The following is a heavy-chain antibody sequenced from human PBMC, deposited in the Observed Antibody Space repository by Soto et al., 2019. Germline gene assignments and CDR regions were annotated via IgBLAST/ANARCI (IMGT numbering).Heavy chain of an antibody. J-gene: IGHJ3*02. D-gene: IGHD5-18*01. CDR1: GFTFSSYA. CDR3: ARDGPRTAMVPDDAFDI. V-gene: IGHV3-30-3*01. Sequence: GGSLRLSCAASGFTFSSYAMHWVRQAPGKGLEWVAVISYDGSNKYYADSVKGRFTISRDNSKNTLYLQMNSLRAEDTAVYYCARDGPRTAMVPDDAFDIWGQGTMVTVSS. CDR2: ISYDGSNK.